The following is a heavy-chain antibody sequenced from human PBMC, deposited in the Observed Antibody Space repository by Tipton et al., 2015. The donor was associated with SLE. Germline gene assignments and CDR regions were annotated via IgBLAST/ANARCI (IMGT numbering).Heavy chain of an antibody. J-gene: IGHJ4*02. CDR1: GYSISSGYF. CDR2: IYHSGST. Sequence: TLSLTCTVSGYSISSGYFWGWLRQPPGKGLEWIGSIYHSGSTYYNPSLKSRVTISVDTSKNQFSLKLSSVTAADTAMYYCARARDYWGQGTLVTVSS. V-gene: IGHV4-38-2*02. CDR3: ARARDY.